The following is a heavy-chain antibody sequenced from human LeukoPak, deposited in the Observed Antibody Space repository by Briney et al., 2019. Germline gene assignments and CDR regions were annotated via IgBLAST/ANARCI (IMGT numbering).Heavy chain of an antibody. CDR1: GYTFTGYY. D-gene: IGHD6-19*01. CDR2: INPNSGGT. V-gene: IGHV1-2*02. J-gene: IGHJ5*02. CDR3: ARVSSGWVFDP. Sequence: GASVKVSCKASGYTFTGYYMHWVRQAPGQGLEWMGWINPNSGGTNYAQKFQGRVTITADESTSTAYMELSSLRSEDTAVYYCARVSSGWVFDPWGQGTLVTVSS.